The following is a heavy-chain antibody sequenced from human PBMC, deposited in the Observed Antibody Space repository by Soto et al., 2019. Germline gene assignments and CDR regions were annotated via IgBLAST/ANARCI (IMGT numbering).Heavy chain of an antibody. D-gene: IGHD2-8*01. CDR1: GFTFSSYA. CDR3: AREGYCTNGVCYEAGHFDY. V-gene: IGHV3-30-3*01. Sequence: QVQLVESGGGVVQPGRSLRLSCAASGFTFSSYAMHWVRQAPGKGLEWVAVIPYDGSNKYYADSVKGRFTISRDNSKNTLYLQMNSLRAEDTAVYYCAREGYCTNGVCYEAGHFDYWGQGTLVTVSS. CDR2: IPYDGSNK. J-gene: IGHJ4*02.